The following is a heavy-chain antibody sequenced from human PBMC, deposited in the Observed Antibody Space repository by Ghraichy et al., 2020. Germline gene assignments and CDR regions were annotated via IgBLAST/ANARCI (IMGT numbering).Heavy chain of an antibody. D-gene: IGHD2-15*01. J-gene: IGHJ3*02. V-gene: IGHV1-18*01. CDR2: ISAYNGNT. Sequence: ASVKVSCKASGYTFTSYGISWVRQAPGQGLEWMGWISAYNGNTNYAQKLQGRVTMTTDTSTSTAYMELRSLRSDDTAVYYCAREVLGYCSGGSCYGAFDIWGQGTMVTVSS. CDR3: AREVLGYCSGGSCYGAFDI. CDR1: GYTFTSYG.